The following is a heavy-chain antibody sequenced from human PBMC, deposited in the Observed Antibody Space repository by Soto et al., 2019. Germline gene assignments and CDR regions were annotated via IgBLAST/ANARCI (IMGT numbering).Heavy chain of an antibody. CDR1: GFTFSSYW. Sequence: EVQLVESGGGLVQPGGSLRLSCAASGFTFSSYWMSWVRQAPGKGLEWVANIKQDGSEKYYVDSVKGRFTISRDNAKNSLYLQMNRLRAEDTAVYYCAREVAVAGTPDWFDPWGQGTLVTVSS. CDR2: IKQDGSEK. V-gene: IGHV3-7*01. CDR3: AREVAVAGTPDWFDP. D-gene: IGHD6-19*01. J-gene: IGHJ5*02.